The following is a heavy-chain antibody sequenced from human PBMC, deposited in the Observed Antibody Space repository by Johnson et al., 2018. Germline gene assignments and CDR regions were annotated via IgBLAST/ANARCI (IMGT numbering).Heavy chain of an antibody. CDR1: GFTFSSYG. Sequence: VQLVESGGGVVQPGRSLRLSCAASGFTFSSYGIHWVRQAPGKGLEGVAGISYEGGKKYYADPVKGGFNISRKNSKHTLNMQVNSLRAEGTAVYYCAKGDYGGNFYYYYALDVWGQGTTVTVSS. CDR2: ISYEGGKK. V-gene: IGHV3-30*18. J-gene: IGHJ6*02. CDR3: AKGDYGGNFYYYYALDV. D-gene: IGHD4-23*01.